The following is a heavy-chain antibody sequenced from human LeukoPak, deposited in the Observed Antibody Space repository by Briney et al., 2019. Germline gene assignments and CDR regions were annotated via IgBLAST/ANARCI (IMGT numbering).Heavy chain of an antibody. Sequence: SQTLSLTCTVSGGSISSGSYYWSWIRQPAGKGLEWIGRIYTSGSTNYNPSLKSRVTISVDTSKNQFSLKLSSVTAADTAVYYCARGYSYGNWFDPWGQGTLVTVSS. D-gene: IGHD5-18*01. CDR1: GGSISSGSYY. V-gene: IGHV4-61*02. J-gene: IGHJ5*02. CDR2: IYTSGST. CDR3: ARGYSYGNWFDP.